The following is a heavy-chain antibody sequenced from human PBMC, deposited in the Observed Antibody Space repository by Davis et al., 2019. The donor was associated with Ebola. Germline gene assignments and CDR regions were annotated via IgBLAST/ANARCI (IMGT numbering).Heavy chain of an antibody. D-gene: IGHD3/OR15-3a*01. J-gene: IGHJ4*02. Sequence: ASVKVSCKPSGYSFTDYGISWVRQAPGQGLEWMGWISTYNDNRNYAQRFQDRVTMTTDTSTSTAYMELRSLTSDDTAVYYCARERTGFRRGDYWGQGTLVTVSS. V-gene: IGHV1-18*01. CDR2: ISTYNDNR. CDR1: GYSFTDYG. CDR3: ARERTGFRRGDY.